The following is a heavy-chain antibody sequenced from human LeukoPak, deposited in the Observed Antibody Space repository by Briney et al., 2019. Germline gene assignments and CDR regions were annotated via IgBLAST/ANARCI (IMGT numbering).Heavy chain of an antibody. D-gene: IGHD5-12*01. CDR3: ARSGYSGYEPNFDY. Sequence: PSETLSLTCAVSGGSISSGGYSWSWIRQPPGKGLEWIGYIYHSGSTYYNPSLKSRVTISVDRSKNQFSLKLSSVTAADTAVYYCARSGYSGYEPNFDYWGQGTLVTASS. V-gene: IGHV4-30-2*01. J-gene: IGHJ4*02. CDR2: IYHSGST. CDR1: GGSISSGGYS.